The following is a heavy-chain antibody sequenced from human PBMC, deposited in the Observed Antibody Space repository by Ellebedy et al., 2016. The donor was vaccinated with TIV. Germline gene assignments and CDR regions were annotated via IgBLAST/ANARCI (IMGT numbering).Heavy chain of an antibody. V-gene: IGHV4-59*12. Sequence: SETLSLTCTVSGGSISSYYWSWIRQPPGKGLEWIGYIYYRGSTNYNPSLKSRVTISVDTSKNQFSLKLSSVTAADTAVYYCARARYGAYRYFDLWGRGTLVTVSS. D-gene: IGHD4-17*01. CDR2: IYYRGST. CDR3: ARARYGAYRYFDL. CDR1: GGSISSYY. J-gene: IGHJ2*01.